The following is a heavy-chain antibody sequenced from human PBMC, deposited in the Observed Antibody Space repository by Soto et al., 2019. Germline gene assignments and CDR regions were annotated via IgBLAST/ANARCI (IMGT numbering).Heavy chain of an antibody. J-gene: IGHJ4*02. CDR2: ISGSGGST. V-gene: IGHV3-23*01. CDR3: AKDYDSSGYYVYFDY. D-gene: IGHD3-22*01. CDR1: GFTFSSYA. Sequence: LRLSCAASGFTFSSYAMSWVRQAPGKGLEWVSDISGSGGSTYYADSVKGRFTISRDNSKNTLYPQMNSLRAEDKAVYYCAKDYDSSGYYVYFDYWGQGTLVTVSS.